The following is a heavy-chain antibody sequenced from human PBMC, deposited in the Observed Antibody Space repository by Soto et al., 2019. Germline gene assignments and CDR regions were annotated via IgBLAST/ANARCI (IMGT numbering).Heavy chain of an antibody. J-gene: IGHJ6*02. CDR2: IVVGSGNT. CDR1: GCPFTSSA. D-gene: IGHD4-17*01. V-gene: IGHV1-58*01. Sequence: SLKVSCKASGCPFTSSAVQWVRQARGQRLEWIGWIVVGSGNTNYAQKFQERVTITRDMSTSTAYMELSSLRSEDTAVYYCARVPSYGDSDLMPAYYYSYGMGVWG. CDR3: ARVPSYGDSDLMPAYYYSYGMGV.